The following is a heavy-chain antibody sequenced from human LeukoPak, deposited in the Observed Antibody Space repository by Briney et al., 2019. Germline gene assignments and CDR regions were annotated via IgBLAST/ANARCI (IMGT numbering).Heavy chain of an antibody. CDR2: ISSSSSYI. CDR1: GFTFSSYS. D-gene: IGHD2-15*01. CDR3: ASDRLVVAATGSQPFDY. Sequence: AGSLRLSCAASGFTFSSYSMNWVRQAPGKGLEWVSSISSSSSYIYYAVSVKGRFTISRDNAKNSLYLQMNSLRAEDTAVYYCASDRLVVAATGSQPFDYWGQGTLVTVSS. V-gene: IGHV3-21*01. J-gene: IGHJ4*02.